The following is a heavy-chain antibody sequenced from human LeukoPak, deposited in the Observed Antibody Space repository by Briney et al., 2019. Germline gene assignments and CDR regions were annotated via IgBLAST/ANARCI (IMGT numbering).Heavy chain of an antibody. J-gene: IGHJ4*02. CDR2: ISTDNGNT. CDR1: GYSFTSCG. D-gene: IGHD5-18*01. CDR3: ASGYSYGYGPLDY. V-gene: IGHV1-18*01. Sequence: ASVKVSCKASGYSFTSCGINWVRQAPGQGLEWMGWISTDNGNTDYAQNLQGRVTVTTDTSTSTAYMELRSLRSDDTAVYYCASGYSYGYGPLDYWGQGTLVTVSS.